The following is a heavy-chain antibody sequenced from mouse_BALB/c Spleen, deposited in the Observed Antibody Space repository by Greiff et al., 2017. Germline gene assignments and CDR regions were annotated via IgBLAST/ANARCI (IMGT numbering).Heavy chain of an antibody. CDR3: TRERAVAGAMDY. Sequence: VQLQQSGAELVRPGASVTLSCKASGYTFTDYEMHWVKQTPVHGLEWIGAIDPETGGTAYNQKFKGKATLTADKSSSTAYMELRSLTSEDSAVYYCTRERAVAGAMDYWGQGTSVTVSS. V-gene: IGHV1-15*01. J-gene: IGHJ4*01. CDR1: GYTFTDYE. CDR2: IDPETGGT. D-gene: IGHD1-1*01.